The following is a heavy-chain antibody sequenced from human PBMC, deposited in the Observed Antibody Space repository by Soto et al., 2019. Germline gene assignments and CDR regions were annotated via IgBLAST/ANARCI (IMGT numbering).Heavy chain of an antibody. Sequence: SETLSLTCTVSGGSISSYYWSWIRQPPGKGLEWIGYIYYSGSTNYNPSLKSRVTISVDTSKNQFSLKLSSVTAADTAVYYCARDLEYCSRTSCYTVWGQGTMVTVSS. CDR3: ARDLEYCSRTSCYTV. CDR2: IYYSGST. J-gene: IGHJ3*01. V-gene: IGHV4-59*01. CDR1: GGSISSYY. D-gene: IGHD2-2*02.